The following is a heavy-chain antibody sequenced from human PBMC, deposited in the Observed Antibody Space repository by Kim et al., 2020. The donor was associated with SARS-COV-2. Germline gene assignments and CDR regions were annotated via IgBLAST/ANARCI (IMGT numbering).Heavy chain of an antibody. Sequence: PSFQGQVTISADKSISTAYLQWSSLKASDTAMYYCARHGDSSGYYYAFDIWGQGTMVTVSS. J-gene: IGHJ3*02. CDR3: ARHGDSSGYYYAFDI. V-gene: IGHV5-51*01. D-gene: IGHD3-22*01.